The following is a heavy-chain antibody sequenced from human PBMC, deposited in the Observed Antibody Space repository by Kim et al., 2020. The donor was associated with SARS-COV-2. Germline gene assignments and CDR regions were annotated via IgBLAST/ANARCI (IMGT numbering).Heavy chain of an antibody. J-gene: IGHJ4*02. Sequence: WGSLRLSCAASGFTFSSYAMSWVRQAPGRGLEWVSTISGTGGSTYYGASVKGRFSIFRDNSTTTLYLQMNSLRAEDTALYYCAKATNYASYFDYWGQGT. CDR1: GFTFSSYA. CDR3: AKATNYASYFDY. V-gene: IGHV3-23*01. D-gene: IGHD1-7*01. CDR2: ISGTGGST.